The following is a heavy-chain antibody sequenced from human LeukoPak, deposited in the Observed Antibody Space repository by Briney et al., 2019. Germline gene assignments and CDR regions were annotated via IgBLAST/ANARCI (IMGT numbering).Heavy chain of an antibody. CDR3: AREGRVSGYDFDC. D-gene: IGHD5-12*01. CDR1: GFTFSSYW. Sequence: GALRLSCAASGFTFSSYWMHWVRQAPGKGLVWVSRINSDGSSITYADSVKGRFTISRDNAKNTMYLQMNSLGVEDTAVYYCAREGRVSGYDFDCWGQGTLVTVSS. J-gene: IGHJ4*02. CDR2: INSDGSSI. V-gene: IGHV3-74*03.